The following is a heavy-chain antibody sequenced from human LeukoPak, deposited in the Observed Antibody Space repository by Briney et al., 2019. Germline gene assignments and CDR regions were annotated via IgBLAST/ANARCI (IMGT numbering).Heavy chain of an antibody. V-gene: IGHV4-34*01. CDR3: ARGRGSYCGGDCYSGFWFDP. CDR1: GGSFSGFY. Sequence: SETLSLTCAVYGGSFSGFYWSWIRQPPGKGLEWIGEINHSGSTNYNPSLKSRVTISVDTSKNRFSLKLSSVTAADTAVYYCARGRGSYCGGDCYSGFWFDPWGQGTLVTVSS. D-gene: IGHD2-21*02. J-gene: IGHJ5*02. CDR2: INHSGST.